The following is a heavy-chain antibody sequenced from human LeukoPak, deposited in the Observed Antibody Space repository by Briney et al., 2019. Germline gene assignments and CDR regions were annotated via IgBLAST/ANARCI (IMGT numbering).Heavy chain of an antibody. CDR2: ISHDGSNK. CDR3: AKVNYYDSSGYLDY. D-gene: IGHD3-22*01. J-gene: IGHJ4*02. V-gene: IGHV3-30*18. Sequence: GGSLRLSCAASGFTFSSYGVHWVRQAPGKGLEWMAVISHDGSNKYYADSVKGRFTISRDNSKNTVYLQMNSLRAEDTAVYYCAKVNYYDSSGYLDYWGQGTLVTVSS. CDR1: GFTFSSYG.